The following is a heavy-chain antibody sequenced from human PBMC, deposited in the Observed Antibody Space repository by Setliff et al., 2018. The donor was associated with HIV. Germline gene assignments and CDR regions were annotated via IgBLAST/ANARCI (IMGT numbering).Heavy chain of an antibody. V-gene: IGHV1-18*04. Sequence: ASVKVSCKASGYTFTTYGVNWVRQAPGQGLEWMGWINSYNGNTKFAQKFRGRVTMTTDTSTTTAFMELRSLKADDTGIYYCSRSGVPPYYYYGMDVWGQGTTVTV. D-gene: IGHD3-10*01. CDR2: INSYNGNT. CDR1: GYTFTTYG. J-gene: IGHJ6*02. CDR3: SRSGVPPYYYYGMDV.